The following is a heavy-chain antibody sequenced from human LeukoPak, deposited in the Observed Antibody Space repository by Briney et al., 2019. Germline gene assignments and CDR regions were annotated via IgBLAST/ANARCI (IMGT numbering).Heavy chain of an antibody. V-gene: IGHV4-59*08. J-gene: IGHJ4*02. CDR3: ARRGSNWGYYFDY. D-gene: IGHD7-27*01. Sequence: SETLSLTCTVSGGSISSYYWSWIRQPPGKGLEWIGYIYYSGSTNYNPSLKSRVTISVDTSKNQFSLKLSSVTAADTAVYYCARRGSNWGYYFDYWGQGTLVTVSS. CDR2: IYYSGST. CDR1: GGSISSYY.